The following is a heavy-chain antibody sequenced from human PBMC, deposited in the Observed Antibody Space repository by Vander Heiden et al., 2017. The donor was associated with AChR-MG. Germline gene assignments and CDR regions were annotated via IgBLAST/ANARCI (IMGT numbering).Heavy chain of an antibody. J-gene: IGHJ4*02. CDR3: ARDPDYYGSGMGFGYFDY. D-gene: IGHD3-10*01. V-gene: IGHV3-33*01. Sequence: QVQLVVPGGGVLHPGRSLRLSCAASGFPSSSYDMHWVRQAPGKGLEWVAVIWYDGSNKYYADSVKGRFTISRDNSKNTLYLQMNSLRAEDTAVYYCARDPDYYGSGMGFGYFDYWGQGTLVTVSS. CDR1: GFPSSSYD. CDR2: IWYDGSNK.